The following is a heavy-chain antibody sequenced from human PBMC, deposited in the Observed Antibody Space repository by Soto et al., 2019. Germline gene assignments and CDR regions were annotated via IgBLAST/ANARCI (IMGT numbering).Heavy chain of an antibody. CDR1: GFTFSSYA. V-gene: IGHV3-23*01. CDR3: AKEGGYCSGGSCYYYYYYYGMDV. Sequence: GGSLRLSCAASGFTFSSYAMSWVRQAPGKGLEWVSAISGSGGSTYYADSVKGRFTISRDNSKNTLYLQMNSLRAEDTAVYYCAKEGGYCSGGSCYYYYYYYGMDVWGQGTTVTVSS. J-gene: IGHJ6*02. D-gene: IGHD2-15*01. CDR2: ISGSGGST.